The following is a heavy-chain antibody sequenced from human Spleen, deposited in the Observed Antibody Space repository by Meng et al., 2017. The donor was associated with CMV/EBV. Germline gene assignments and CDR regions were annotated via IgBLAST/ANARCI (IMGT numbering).Heavy chain of an antibody. D-gene: IGHD6-19*01. Sequence: GGSLRLSCVGSGYTFRDYYMSWIRQAPGKGLEWVSYISSSGTTIYYADSVKGRFTISRDNAKSSLYLQMNSLRAEDTAVYYCAKADLAVAGRIWGQGTLVTVSS. V-gene: IGHV3-11*01. J-gene: IGHJ4*02. CDR3: AKADLAVAGRI. CDR1: GYTFRDYY. CDR2: ISSSGTTI.